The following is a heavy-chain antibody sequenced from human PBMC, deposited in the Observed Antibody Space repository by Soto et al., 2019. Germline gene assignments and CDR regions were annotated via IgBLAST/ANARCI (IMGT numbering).Heavy chain of an antibody. V-gene: IGHV3-48*02. CDR1: GFTFSSYS. D-gene: IGHD2-2*01. CDR2: IASSSWNI. CDR3: ARGPSTAAPLSDWYFDL. J-gene: IGHJ2*01. Sequence: EVQLVESGGGLVQPGESLRLSCAASGFTFSSYSMNWVRQAPGKGLEWISYIASSSWNIYYADTVKGRFTISRDNAKNSLFLQMNSLRDEDTAVYYCARGPSTAAPLSDWYFDLWGCGTLVTVSS.